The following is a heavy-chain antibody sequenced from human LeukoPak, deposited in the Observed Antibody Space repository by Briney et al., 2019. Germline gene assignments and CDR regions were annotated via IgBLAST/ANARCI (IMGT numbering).Heavy chain of an antibody. CDR2: ISAYNGNT. V-gene: IGHV1-18*01. D-gene: IGHD6-19*01. J-gene: IGHJ2*01. CDR3: ARHAGYSSGWYWYFDL. CDR1: GYTFTSYG. Sequence: ASVKVSCKASGYTFTSYGISWVRQAPGQGLEWMGWISAYNGNTNYAQKLQGRVTMATDTSTSTAYMELRSLRSDDTDVYYCARHAGYSSGWYWYFDLWGRGTLVTVSS.